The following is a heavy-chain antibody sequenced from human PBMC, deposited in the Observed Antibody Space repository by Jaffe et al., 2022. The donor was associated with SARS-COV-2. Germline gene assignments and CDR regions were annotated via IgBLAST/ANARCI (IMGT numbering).Heavy chain of an antibody. CDR3: ARAVGPFDY. CDR1: GFTFSTYG. D-gene: IGHD6-19*01. J-gene: IGHJ4*02. V-gene: IGHV3-33*01. Sequence: QVQLVESGGGVVQPGRSLRLSCAASGFTFSTYGMHWVRQAPGKGLDWVAVIWYDGSIKYYGDSVKGRFTISRDNSKNTLYLQMNSLRVEDTAFYFCARAVGPFDYWGQGTLVTVSS. CDR2: IWYDGSIK.